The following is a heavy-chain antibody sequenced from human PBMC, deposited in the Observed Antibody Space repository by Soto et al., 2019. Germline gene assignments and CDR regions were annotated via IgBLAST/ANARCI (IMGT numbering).Heavy chain of an antibody. V-gene: IGHV1-2*04. Sequence: QGLEWIGWINPNSGGTNYAQKFQGWVTMTRDTSISPAYIELSRLRSDDTAVYDCARGGNDALDIGGKGTMVTVSS. J-gene: IGHJ3*02. CDR2: INPNSGGT. CDR3: ARGGNDALDI.